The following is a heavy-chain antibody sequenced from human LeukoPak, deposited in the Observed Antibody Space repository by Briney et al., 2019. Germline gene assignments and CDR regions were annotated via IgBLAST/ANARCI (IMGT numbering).Heavy chain of an antibody. CDR2: IKSKSDSGTT. CDR3: SAETYSGSYVTILGY. Sequence: GGSLRLSCAASGFTFSNAWMSWVRQAPGKGLEWVGRIKSKSDSGTTDYAAPVKGRFTISRDDSKNTLYLQMDSLKTEDTAVYYCSAETYSGSYVTILGYWGQGTLVTVSS. CDR1: GFTFSNAW. V-gene: IGHV3-15*01. J-gene: IGHJ4*02. D-gene: IGHD1-26*01.